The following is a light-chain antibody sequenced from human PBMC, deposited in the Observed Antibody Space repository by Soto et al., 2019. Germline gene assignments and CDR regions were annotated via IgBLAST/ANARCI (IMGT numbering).Light chain of an antibody. Sequence: MQMTQSASTLSGCVVCGVTITCRASQTISSWLSWYQQKPGKAPKLLTCKASSLESGVPSRFSGSGSRTEFPLTISSLQPDDFAPYYCQQYNSSFGQGTRLEIK. V-gene: IGKV1-5*03. CDR1: QTISSW. J-gene: IGKJ5*01. CDR2: KAS. CDR3: QQYNSS.